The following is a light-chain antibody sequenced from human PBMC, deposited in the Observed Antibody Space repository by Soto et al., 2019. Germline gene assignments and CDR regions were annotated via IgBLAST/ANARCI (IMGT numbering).Light chain of an antibody. V-gene: IGKV3-20*01. CDR3: QHYLTSVT. Sequence: EIVLTQSPGTLSLSPGERATLSCRVSQRVANNYLNWFQQKPGQAPRLLILATSNRATGVPDRFSGSGSGTDFTLTITRLEPEDFAVYYCQHYLTSVTFGGGTKVEMK. CDR1: QRVANNY. CDR2: ATS. J-gene: IGKJ4*01.